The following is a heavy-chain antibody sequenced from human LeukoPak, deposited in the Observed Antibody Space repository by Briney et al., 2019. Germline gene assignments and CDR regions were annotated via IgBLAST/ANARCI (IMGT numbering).Heavy chain of an antibody. D-gene: IGHD3-3*01. CDR3: ARGLRITIFGVVIPASSWFDP. CDR1: GGSFSGYY. CDR2: INHSGST. Sequence: SETLSLTCAVYGGSFSGYYWSWIRQPPGKGLEWIGEINHSGSTNYNPSLKSRVTISVDTSKNQFSLKLSSVTAADTAVYYCARGLRITIFGVVIPASSWFDPWGQGTLVTVSS. V-gene: IGHV4-34*01. J-gene: IGHJ5*02.